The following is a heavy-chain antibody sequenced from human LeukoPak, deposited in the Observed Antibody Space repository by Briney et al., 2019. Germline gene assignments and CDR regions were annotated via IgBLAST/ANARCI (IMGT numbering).Heavy chain of an antibody. Sequence: PGGSLRLSCAASGFTFSNYWMSWVRQAPGKGLEWVANINQDGSEKYYVDSVKGRFTISRDNAKNSLYLQMNSLRAEDTAVYYCVRDRHTDYWGQGTLVTVSS. V-gene: IGHV3-7*01. J-gene: IGHJ4*02. CDR2: INQDGSEK. CDR1: GFTFSNYW. CDR3: VRDRHTDY. D-gene: IGHD2-2*02.